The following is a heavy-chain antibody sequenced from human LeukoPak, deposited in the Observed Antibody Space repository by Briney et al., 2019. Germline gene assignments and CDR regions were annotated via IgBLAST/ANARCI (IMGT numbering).Heavy chain of an antibody. CDR1: GGSISSGSYY. Sequence: SETLSLTCTVSGGSISSGSYYWSWIRQPPGKGLEWIGYIYYSGSTNYNPSLKSRVTISVDTSKNQFSLKLSSVTAADTAVYYCARVGAGNFDYWGQGTLVAVSS. D-gene: IGHD1-1*01. J-gene: IGHJ4*02. V-gene: IGHV4-61*01. CDR3: ARVGAGNFDY. CDR2: IYYSGST.